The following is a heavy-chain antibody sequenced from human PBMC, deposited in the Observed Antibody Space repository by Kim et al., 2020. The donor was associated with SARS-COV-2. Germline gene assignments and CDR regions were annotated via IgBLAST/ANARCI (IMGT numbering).Heavy chain of an antibody. J-gene: IGHJ4*02. D-gene: IGHD3-22*01. Sequence: LKSRVTISVDTSKNQFSLKLSSVTAADTAVYYCARDIMGYDSSGYYSDYWGQGTLVTVSS. CDR3: ARDIMGYDSSGYYSDY. V-gene: IGHV4-39*07.